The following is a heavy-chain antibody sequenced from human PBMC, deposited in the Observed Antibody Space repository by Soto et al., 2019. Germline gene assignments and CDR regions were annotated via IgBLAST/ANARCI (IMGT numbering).Heavy chain of an antibody. CDR2: ISGTGVYI. Sequence: GGSLRLSCVASGFTFSNYNMNWVRQSPGKGLEWVSHISGTGVYIHYADAVKGRFTISRDNAKSSVYLQMNSLRAEDTAVYYCAREGALKPFSSWGQGALVTVSS. CDR1: GFTFSNYN. J-gene: IGHJ5*02. V-gene: IGHV3-21*01. CDR3: AREGALKPFSS.